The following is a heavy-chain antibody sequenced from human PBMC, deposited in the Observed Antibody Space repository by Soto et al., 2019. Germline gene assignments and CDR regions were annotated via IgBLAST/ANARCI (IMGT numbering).Heavy chain of an antibody. CDR1: GYTFTSYY. CDR3: ARESPGNWNYGPYFDY. D-gene: IGHD1-7*01. V-gene: IGHV1-46*01. CDR2: INPSGGST. Sequence: ASVKVSCKASGYTFTSYYMHWVRQAPGQGLEWMGIINPSGGSTSYAQKFQGRVTMTRDTSTSTVYMELSSLRSEDTAVYYCARESPGNWNYGPYFDYWGQGPLVTVSS. J-gene: IGHJ4*02.